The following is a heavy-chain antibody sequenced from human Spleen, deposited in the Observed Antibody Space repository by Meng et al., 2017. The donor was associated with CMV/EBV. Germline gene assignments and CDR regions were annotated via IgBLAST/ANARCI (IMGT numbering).Heavy chain of an antibody. CDR1: GFTFSSYG. Sequence: GESLKISCAASGFTFSSYGMHWVRQAPGKGLEWVAVIWYDGSNKYYADSVKGRFTISRDNSKNTLYLQMNSLRAEDTAVYYCSRTLRYPNALDIWGQGTMVTVSS. CDR3: SRTLRYPNALDI. CDR2: IWYDGSNK. V-gene: IGHV3-33*01. J-gene: IGHJ3*02. D-gene: IGHD1-1*01.